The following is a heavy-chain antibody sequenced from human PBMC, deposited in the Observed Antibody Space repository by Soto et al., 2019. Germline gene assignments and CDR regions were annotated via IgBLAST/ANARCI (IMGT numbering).Heavy chain of an antibody. V-gene: IGHV3-48*02. CDR2: ISSSSSTI. Sequence: EVQLVESGGGLVQPGGSLRLSCAASGFTFSSYSMNWVRQAPGKGLGWVSYISSSSSTIYYADSVKGRFTISRDNAKNSLYLQMNSLRDQDTALYYCARDNRPKVGYYGMDVWGQGTTVTVSS. CDR1: GFTFSSYS. CDR3: ARDNRPKVGYYGMDV. D-gene: IGHD6-6*01. J-gene: IGHJ6*02.